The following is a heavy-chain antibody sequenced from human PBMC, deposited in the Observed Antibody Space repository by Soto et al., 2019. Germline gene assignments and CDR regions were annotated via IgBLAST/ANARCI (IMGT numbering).Heavy chain of an antibody. CDR3: ARDCPNVLRFLEWLPKSYYGMDV. CDR1: GFTFSDYY. D-gene: IGHD3-3*01. V-gene: IGHV3-11*01. J-gene: IGHJ6*02. Sequence: GGSLRLSCAASGFTFSDYYMSWIRQAPGKGLEWVSYISSSGSTIYYADSVKGRFTISRDNAKNSLYLQMNSLRAEDTAVYYCARDCPNVLRFLEWLPKSYYGMDVWGQGTTVTVSS. CDR2: ISSSGSTI.